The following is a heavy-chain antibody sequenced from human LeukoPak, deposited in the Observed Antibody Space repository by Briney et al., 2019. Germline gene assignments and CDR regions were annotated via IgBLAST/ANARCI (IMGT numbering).Heavy chain of an antibody. CDR1: GYTFTGYY. J-gene: IGHJ3*02. CDR3: ASLPWGSGYSDAFDI. V-gene: IGHV1-2*02. CDR2: INPNSGGT. Sequence: GASVKVSCKASGYTFTGYYMHWVRQAPGQGLEWMGWINPNSGGTNYAQKFQGRVTMTRDTSISTAYMELSRLRSDDTAVYYCASLPWGSGYSDAFDIWGQGTMVTVSS. D-gene: IGHD3-22*01.